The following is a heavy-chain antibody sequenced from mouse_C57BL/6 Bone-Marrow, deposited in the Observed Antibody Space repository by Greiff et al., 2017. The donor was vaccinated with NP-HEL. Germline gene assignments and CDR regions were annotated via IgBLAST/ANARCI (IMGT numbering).Heavy chain of an antibody. V-gene: IGHV1-64*01. Sequence: QVQLQQPGAELVKPGASVKLSCKASGYTFTSYWMHWVKQRPGQGLEWIGMIHPNSGSTNYNEKFKSKATLTVDKSSSTAYMQLSSLTSEDSAVYYCARWGIYYGDPYYFDYWGQGTTLTVSS. J-gene: IGHJ2*01. CDR3: ARWGIYYGDPYYFDY. CDR1: GYTFTSYW. D-gene: IGHD2-13*01. CDR2: IHPNSGST.